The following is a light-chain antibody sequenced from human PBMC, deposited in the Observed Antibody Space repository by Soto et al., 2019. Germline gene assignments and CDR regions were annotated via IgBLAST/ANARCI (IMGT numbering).Light chain of an antibody. J-gene: IGKJ1*01. CDR3: QQSSITPRT. Sequence: DIQMTQSPSSLSASVGDRVTITCRASQSISNYLNWYQHKLGKAPKLLIYDASRLQSGVPSRFSGSGSGTDFTLTISSLQPEDFATYYCQQSSITPRTFGQGTKVDIK. CDR2: DAS. CDR1: QSISNY. V-gene: IGKV1-39*01.